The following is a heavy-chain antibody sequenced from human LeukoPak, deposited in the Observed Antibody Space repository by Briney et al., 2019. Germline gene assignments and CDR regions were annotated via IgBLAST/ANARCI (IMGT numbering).Heavy chain of an antibody. V-gene: IGHV4-39*01. CDR1: GGSISSSSYY. D-gene: IGHD5-12*01. CDR2: IYYSGGT. Sequence: SETLSLTCTVSGGSISSSSYYWGWIRQPPGKGLEWIGSIYYSGGTYYNPSLKSRVTISVDTSKNQFSLKLSSVTAADTAVYYCARPDIVATQYAFDIWGQGTMVTVCS. CDR3: ARPDIVATQYAFDI. J-gene: IGHJ3*02.